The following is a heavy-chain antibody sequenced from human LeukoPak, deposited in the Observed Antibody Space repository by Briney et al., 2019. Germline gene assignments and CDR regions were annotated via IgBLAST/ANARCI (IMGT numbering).Heavy chain of an antibody. CDR3: AKDLGFWFATNINWFDP. CDR1: GFTFSSYA. Sequence: GGSLRLSCAASGFTFSSYAMSWDRQAPGKGLEWVSAISGSGGSTYYADSVKGRFTISRDNSKNTLYLQMNSLRAEDAAVYYCAKDLGFWFATNINWFDPWGQGTLVTVSS. V-gene: IGHV3-23*01. CDR2: ISGSGGST. J-gene: IGHJ5*02. D-gene: IGHD3-10*01.